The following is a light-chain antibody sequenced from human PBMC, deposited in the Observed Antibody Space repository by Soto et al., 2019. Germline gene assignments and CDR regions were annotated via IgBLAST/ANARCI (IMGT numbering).Light chain of an antibody. Sequence: DIQMTQSPSTLSASVGDRVTITCRASQSISNWLAWYQQKPGKAPKLLIYDASSLESGVPSRFSGSGSGTEFTLTISSLQPDDFATYYCQQYNSYSTWTFGQGTKVDIK. CDR3: QQYNSYSTWT. CDR1: QSISNW. J-gene: IGKJ1*01. CDR2: DAS. V-gene: IGKV1-5*01.